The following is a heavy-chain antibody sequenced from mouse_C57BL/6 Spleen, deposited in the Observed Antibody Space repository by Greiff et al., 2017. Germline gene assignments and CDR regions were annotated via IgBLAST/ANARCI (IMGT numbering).Heavy chain of an antibody. CDR3: DCDWDYGGSYGDCDV. CDR2: IDPEDGGT. CDR1: GYNITGYY. D-gene: IGHD1-1*01. J-gene: IGHJ1*03. V-gene: IGHV14-1*01. Sequence: VQLQQPGAELVKPGASVKLSCTASGYNITGYYMHWVKQRPGQGLEWIGRIDPEDGGTKYAPKFKGKATITVDTSSNTAYLQLSSLTSEDSAVYSCDCDWDYGGSYGDCDVWGTGTTVTVSS.